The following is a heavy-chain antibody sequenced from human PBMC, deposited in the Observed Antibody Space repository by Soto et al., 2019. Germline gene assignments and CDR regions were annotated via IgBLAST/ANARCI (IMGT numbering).Heavy chain of an antibody. V-gene: IGHV3-21*01. CDR1: GFTFSSYS. Sequence: PVGSLRLSCAASGFTFSSYSMNWVRQAPGKGLEWVSSISSSSSYIYYADSVKGRFTISRDNAKNSLYLQMNSLRAEDTAVYYCAFSGYYYGSGSYSSGMDVWGQGTTVTVSS. J-gene: IGHJ6*02. D-gene: IGHD3-10*01. CDR3: AFSGYYYGSGSYSSGMDV. CDR2: ISSSSSYI.